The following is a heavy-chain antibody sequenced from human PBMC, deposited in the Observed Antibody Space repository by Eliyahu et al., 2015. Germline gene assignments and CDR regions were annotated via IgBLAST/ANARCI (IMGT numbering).Heavy chain of an antibody. D-gene: IGHD3-10*01. Sequence: QVQLQQWGAGLLKPSETLSLTCAVXGGSXSGYYWSWXRQPPGKGLEWIGEINHSGSTNYNPSLKSRVTISVDTSKNQFSLKLSSVTAADTAVYYCARAGSDYYYYGMDVWGQGTTVTVSS. CDR1: GGSXSGYY. V-gene: IGHV4-34*01. CDR2: INHSGST. J-gene: IGHJ6*02. CDR3: ARAGSDYYYYGMDV.